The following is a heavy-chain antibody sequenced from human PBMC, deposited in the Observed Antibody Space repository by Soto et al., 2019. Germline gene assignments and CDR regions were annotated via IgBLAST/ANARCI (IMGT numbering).Heavy chain of an antibody. CDR1: GGTFSSYA. V-gene: IGHV1-69*13. CDR3: ARFSGSHAPHFDY. Sequence: SVKVSCKASGGTFSSYAISWVRQAPGQGLEWMGGIIPIFGTANYAQKFQGRVTITADESTSTAYMELSSLRSEDTAVYYCARFSGSHAPHFDYWGQGTLVTVSS. D-gene: IGHD1-26*01. J-gene: IGHJ4*02. CDR2: IIPIFGTA.